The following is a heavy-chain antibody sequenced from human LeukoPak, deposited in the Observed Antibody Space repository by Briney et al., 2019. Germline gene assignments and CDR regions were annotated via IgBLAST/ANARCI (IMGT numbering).Heavy chain of an antibody. D-gene: IGHD3-3*01. CDR1: GVSISSSSYY. Sequence: SETLSLTCTVSGVSISSSSYYWGWIRQPPGKGLEWIGRIYYSGSTYYNPSLKSRVTISVDTSKNQFSLKLSSVTAADTAVYYCARGYYDFWSGPPSYMDVWGKGTTVTVSS. V-gene: IGHV4-39*07. CDR2: IYYSGST. CDR3: ARGYYDFWSGPPSYMDV. J-gene: IGHJ6*03.